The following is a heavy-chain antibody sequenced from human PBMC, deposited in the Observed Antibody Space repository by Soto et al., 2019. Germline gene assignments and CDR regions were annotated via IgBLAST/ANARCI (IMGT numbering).Heavy chain of an antibody. V-gene: IGHV4-34*01. CDR3: ARGGGYSYGGGYYYGMDV. Sequence: SETLSLTCAVYGGSFSGYYWSWIRQPPGKGLEWIGEINHSGSTNSNPSLKSRVTISVDTSKNQFSLKLSSVTAADTAVYYCARGGGYSYGGGYYYGMDVWGQGTTVTVSS. J-gene: IGHJ6*02. D-gene: IGHD5-18*01. CDR1: GGSFSGYY. CDR2: INHSGST.